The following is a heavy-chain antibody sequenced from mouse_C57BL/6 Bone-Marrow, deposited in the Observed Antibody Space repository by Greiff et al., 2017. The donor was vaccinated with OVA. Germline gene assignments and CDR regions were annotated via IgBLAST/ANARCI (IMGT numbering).Heavy chain of an antibody. J-gene: IGHJ1*03. D-gene: IGHD1-1*01. V-gene: IGHV1-82*01. Sequence: QVQLQQSGPELVKPGASVKISCKASGYAFSSSWMNWVKQRPGKGLEWIGRIYPGDGDTNYNGKFKGKATLTADKSSSTAYMQLSSLTSEDSAVYFCASLNYYGRNWYFDVWGTGTTVTVSS. CDR2: IYPGDGDT. CDR1: GYAFSSSW. CDR3: ASLNYYGRNWYFDV.